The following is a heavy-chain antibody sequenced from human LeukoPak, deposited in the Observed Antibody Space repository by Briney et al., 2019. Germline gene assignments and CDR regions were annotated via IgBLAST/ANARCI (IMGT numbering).Heavy chain of an antibody. CDR3: AKSFWHSGSYYDI. D-gene: IGHD1-26*01. Sequence: GGSLRLSCAASGFTFRSYAMSWVRQAPGKGLEWVSAISGSGGSTYYADSVKGRFTISRDNSKNTLYLQMNSLRAEDTAVYYCAKSFWHSGSYYDIWGQGAMVTVSS. CDR2: ISGSGGST. CDR1: GFTFRSYA. J-gene: IGHJ3*02. V-gene: IGHV3-23*01.